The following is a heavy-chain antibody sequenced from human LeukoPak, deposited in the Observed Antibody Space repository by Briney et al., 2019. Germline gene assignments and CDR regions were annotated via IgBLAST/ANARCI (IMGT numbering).Heavy chain of an antibody. V-gene: IGHV3-64*01. CDR1: GFTFSSYV. CDR3: ARSLGITGTTGGYFDY. J-gene: IGHJ4*02. D-gene: IGHD1-7*01. Sequence: AGSLRLSCAASGFTFSSYVMHWVRQAPGKGLEYVSAIYSNGGSTYYANSVKGRFTISRDNSKNTLYLQMGSLRAEDMAVYYCARSLGITGTTGGYFDYWGQGTLVTVSS. CDR2: IYSNGGST.